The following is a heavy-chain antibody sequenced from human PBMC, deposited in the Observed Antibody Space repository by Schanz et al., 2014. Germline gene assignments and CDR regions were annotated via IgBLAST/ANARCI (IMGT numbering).Heavy chain of an antibody. Sequence: QVHLVQSGAEVKRPGASVKVSCKASEYSFTSYSMHWVRQARGQRLEWMGWINTGSGDTKYSQNFQGRVTITRDTSASTAYMELSSLRSEDTAVYSCARGIGGYGANNYFDYWGQGTLVTVSS. J-gene: IGHJ4*02. CDR2: INTGSGDT. CDR3: ARGIGGYGANNYFDY. CDR1: EYSFTSYS. D-gene: IGHD5-12*01. V-gene: IGHV1-3*04.